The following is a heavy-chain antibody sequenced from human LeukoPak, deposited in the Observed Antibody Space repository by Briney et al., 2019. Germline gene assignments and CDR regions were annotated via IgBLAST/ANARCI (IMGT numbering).Heavy chain of an antibody. CDR1: GASLRGGTYY. CDR3: ARRYDWNYVYFDY. D-gene: IGHD1-7*01. Sequence: PSETLSLTCAVSGASLRGGTYYWDWIRQPPGKGLEWIGSISYSGSTYYNPSLKSRVTISRDTSENQFSLKLRSVTAADTAVYYCARRYDWNYVYFDYWGQGTLVTVSS. J-gene: IGHJ4*02. V-gene: IGHV4-39*01. CDR2: ISYSGST.